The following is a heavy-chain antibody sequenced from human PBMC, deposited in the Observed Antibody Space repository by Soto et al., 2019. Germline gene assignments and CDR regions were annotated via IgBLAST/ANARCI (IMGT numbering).Heavy chain of an antibody. V-gene: IGHV1-46*01. J-gene: IGHJ4*02. CDR2: INPSGGST. Sequence: ASVKVSCKASGYTFTSYYMHWVRQAPGQGLEWMGIINPSGGSTSYAQKFQGRVTMTRDTSTSTVYMELSSLRSEDTAVYYCARNLGNYYDSSGCPDYGGQGTLGTVCS. D-gene: IGHD3-22*01. CDR3: ARNLGNYYDSSGCPDY. CDR1: GYTFTSYY.